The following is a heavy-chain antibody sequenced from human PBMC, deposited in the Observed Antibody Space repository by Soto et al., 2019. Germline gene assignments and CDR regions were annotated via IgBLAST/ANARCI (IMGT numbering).Heavy chain of an antibody. D-gene: IGHD3-10*01. Sequence: EVQLVESGGGSVQPGGSLRLSCVGSGLTLSDAWMNWVRQIPGKGPEWVGRIKTKSDGAVTDYAALAKGRFTISRDDSENTVYLQMNSLKTEDTAVYYCAREWFGDFVWGQGTLVTVSS. V-gene: IGHV3-15*05. J-gene: IGHJ4*02. CDR1: GLTLSDAW. CDR3: AREWFGDFV. CDR2: IKTKSDGAVT.